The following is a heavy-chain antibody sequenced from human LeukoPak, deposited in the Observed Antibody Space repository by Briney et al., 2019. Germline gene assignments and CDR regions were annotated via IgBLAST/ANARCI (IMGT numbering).Heavy chain of an antibody. D-gene: IGHD2-2*02. V-gene: IGHV1-8*01. Sequence: ASVTVSCKASGYTFTSYDINWVRQATGQGLEWLGWMHPKSGSTGYAQKVLGRVTMTTNTSISTAYMELSSLRSEDSAVYYCARRAAIPYSYYALDVWGQGTTVIVSS. CDR3: ARRAAIPYSYYALDV. J-gene: IGHJ6*02. CDR1: GYTFTSYD. CDR2: MHPKSGST.